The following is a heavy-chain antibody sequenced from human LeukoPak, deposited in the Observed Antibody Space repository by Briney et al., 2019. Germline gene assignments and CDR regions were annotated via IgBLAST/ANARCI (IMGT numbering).Heavy chain of an antibody. CDR3: ARVRELWSVTYFDY. V-gene: IGHV4-59*01. D-gene: IGHD5-18*01. Sequence: SETLSLTCTVSGGSISSYYWSWIRQPPGKGLEWIGYIYYSGSTNYNPSLKSRVTISVDTSKNQFSLKLSSVTAADTAVYYCARVRELWSVTYFDYWGRGTLVTVSS. J-gene: IGHJ4*02. CDR2: IYYSGST. CDR1: GGSISSYY.